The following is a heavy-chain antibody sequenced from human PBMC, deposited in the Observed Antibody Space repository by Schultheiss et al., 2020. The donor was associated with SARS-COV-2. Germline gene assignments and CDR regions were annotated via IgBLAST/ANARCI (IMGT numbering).Heavy chain of an antibody. J-gene: IGHJ3*02. CDR3: ARETPGGIAARPDAFDI. D-gene: IGHD6-6*01. CDR1: GGTFSSYA. CDR2: IIPILGIA. Sequence: KISCKASGGTFSSYAISWVRQAPGQGLEWMGRIIPILGIANYAQKFQGRVTITADKSTSTAYMELSSLRSEDTAVYYCARETPGGIAARPDAFDIWGQGTMVTVSS. V-gene: IGHV1-69*04.